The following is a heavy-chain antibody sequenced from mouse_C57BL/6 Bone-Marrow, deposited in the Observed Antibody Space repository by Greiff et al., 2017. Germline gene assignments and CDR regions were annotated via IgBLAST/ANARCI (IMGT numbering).Heavy chain of an antibody. J-gene: IGHJ3*01. CDR3: AREGYGGSSAWFAY. D-gene: IGHD1-1*01. V-gene: IGHV1-81*01. Sequence: QVQLQQSGAELARPGASVKLSCKASGYTFTSYGISWVKQRTGQGLEWIGEIYPRSGNTYYNEKFKGKATLTADKSSSTAYMELRSLTSEDSAVSFCAREGYGGSSAWFAYWGQGTLVTVSA. CDR1: GYTFTSYG. CDR2: IYPRSGNT.